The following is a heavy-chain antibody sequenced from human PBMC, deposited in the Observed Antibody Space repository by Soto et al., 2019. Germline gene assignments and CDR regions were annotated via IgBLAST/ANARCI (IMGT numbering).Heavy chain of an antibody. J-gene: IGHJ2*01. CDR1: GGSISSYY. D-gene: IGHD2-15*01. V-gene: IGHV4-59*01. Sequence: QVQLQESGPGLVKPSETLSLTCTVSGGSISSYYWSWIRQPPGKGLEWIGYIYYSGSTNYNPSLKSRVTISVDTSKNQFSLKLSSVTAADTAVYYCARAERYCSGGSCYFRYFDLWGRGTLVTVSS. CDR3: ARAERYCSGGSCYFRYFDL. CDR2: IYYSGST.